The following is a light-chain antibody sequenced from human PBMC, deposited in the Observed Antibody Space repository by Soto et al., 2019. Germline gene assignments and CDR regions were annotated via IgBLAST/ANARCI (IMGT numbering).Light chain of an antibody. Sequence: QSALTQPRAVSGSPGQSVTISCTGTSSDFGGYNYVSWYQHHPGKAPKLMIYDVSERSSGVPDRFSGSKSGNTASLTISGLQAEDEADYYCCSYAGTFYVFGTGTKVTVL. V-gene: IGLV2-11*01. J-gene: IGLJ1*01. CDR2: DVS. CDR3: CSYAGTFYV. CDR1: SSDFGGYNY.